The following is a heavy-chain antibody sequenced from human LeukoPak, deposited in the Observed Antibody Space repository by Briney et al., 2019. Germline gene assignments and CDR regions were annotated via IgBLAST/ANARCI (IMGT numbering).Heavy chain of an antibody. CDR1: GYTFISYG. V-gene: IGHV1-18*01. CDR3: ARPSRDGYNDDAFDM. D-gene: IGHD5-24*01. CDR2: ISAYNGNT. J-gene: IGHJ3*02. Sequence: GASVKVSCKASGYTFISYGISWVRQAPGQGLEWMGWISAYNGNTNYAQKLQGRVTMTRDTSTSTAYMELSSLRSDDSAVYYCARPSRDGYNDDAFDMWGQGTMVTVSS.